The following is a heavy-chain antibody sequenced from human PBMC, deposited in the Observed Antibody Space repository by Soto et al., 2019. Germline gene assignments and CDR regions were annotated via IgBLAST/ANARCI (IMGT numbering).Heavy chain of an antibody. J-gene: IGHJ5*02. CDR3: VKDRGGMSVAGRWVIITVHSFDL. V-gene: IGHV3-64D*06. CDR1: GFNFSNYA. CDR2: ISHNGGIT. Sequence: GGSLRLSCSASGFNFSNYAIHWVRQAPGKGLEYVSAISHNGGITYYADSVKGRFTISRDNSKNTLDLQMSSLRTEDTAVYFCVKDRGGMSVAGRWVIITVHSFDLWGQGTLVTVSS. D-gene: IGHD6-19*01.